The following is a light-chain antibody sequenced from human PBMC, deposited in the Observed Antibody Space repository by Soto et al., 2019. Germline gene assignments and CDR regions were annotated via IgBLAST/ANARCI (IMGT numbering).Light chain of an antibody. CDR1: QSISSW. CDR3: PQYNSYAWR. CDR2: DAS. Sequence: DLWITQYHSPVSAPEVDKVTSTCLASQSISSWLAWYQQKPGKAPKLLIYDASSLESGVPSRFSGSGSGTEFTLTISSLQPDDFATYYCPQYNSYAWRFSQGSKVDI. V-gene: IGKV1-5*01. J-gene: IGKJ1*01.